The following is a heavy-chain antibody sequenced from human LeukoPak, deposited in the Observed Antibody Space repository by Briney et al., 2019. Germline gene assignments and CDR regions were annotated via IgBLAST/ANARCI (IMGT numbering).Heavy chain of an antibody. CDR2: ISSDHST. CDR1: GFTFSAYA. CDR3: AKDLHYYVATDV. D-gene: IGHD3-10*02. J-gene: IGHJ6*02. Sequence: GGSLRLSCAASGFTFSAYAMSWVRQAPGKGLEWVSGISSDHSTHYAESVRGRFAISRDNSKSIMYLQMNSLRAEDTALYYCAKDLHYYVATDVWGQGTTVTVSS. V-gene: IGHV3-23*05.